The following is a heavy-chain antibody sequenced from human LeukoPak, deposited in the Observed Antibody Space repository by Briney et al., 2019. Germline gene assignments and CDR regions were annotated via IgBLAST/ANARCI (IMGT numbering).Heavy chain of an antibody. V-gene: IGHV3-33*08. CDR2: ISYDGSNK. J-gene: IGHJ3*02. Sequence: GGSLRLSCAASGFTFSGYGMHWVRQAPGKGLEWVAVISYDGSNKYYADSVKGRFTISRDNAKNSLYLQMNSLRAEDTAVYYCARSGTTATAGVFDIWGQGTMVTVSS. CDR3: ARSGTTATAGVFDI. CDR1: GFTFSGYG. D-gene: IGHD1-1*01.